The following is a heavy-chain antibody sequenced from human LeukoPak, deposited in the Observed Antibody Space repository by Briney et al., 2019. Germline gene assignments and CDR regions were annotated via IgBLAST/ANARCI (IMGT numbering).Heavy chain of an antibody. CDR2: ISSSIIYM. CDR3: ARDLPGIAAALDY. Sequence: PGGSLRLSCAASGFTFSRYDMNWVRQAPGKGLEWVSSISSSIIYMYYADSVKGRFTISRDNAKTSLYLQMNSLRADDTAVYYCARDLPGIAAALDYWGQGTLVTVSS. J-gene: IGHJ4*02. V-gene: IGHV3-21*01. CDR1: GFTFSRYD. D-gene: IGHD6-13*01.